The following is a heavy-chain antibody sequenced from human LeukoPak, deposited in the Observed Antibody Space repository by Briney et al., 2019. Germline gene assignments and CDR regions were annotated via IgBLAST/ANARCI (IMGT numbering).Heavy chain of an antibody. J-gene: IGHJ4*02. CDR3: ARGVDYYGV. CDR1: GGSFSGYY. V-gene: IGHV4-34*01. D-gene: IGHD3-10*01. CDR2: INHSGRT. Sequence: PSETLSLTCAVYGGSFSGYYWNWIRQPPGKGLEWIGEINHSGRTNYNPSLKSRVTISVDTSKKQFSLRLSSVTAADTAVYYCARGVDYYGVWGQGTLVTVSS.